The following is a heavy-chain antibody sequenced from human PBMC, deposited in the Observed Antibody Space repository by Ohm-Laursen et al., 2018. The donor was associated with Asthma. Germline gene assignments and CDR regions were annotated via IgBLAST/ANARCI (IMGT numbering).Heavy chain of an antibody. CDR3: ARETATGSQNIHYYDLDV. CDR2: IIGSGADT. CDR1: GFTFSSYA. V-gene: IGHV3-23*01. Sequence: SLRLSCSAFGFTFSSYAMSWVRQAPGKGLECVSAIIGSGADTYYADSVKGRFTISRDNSKNTLYLQMNTLRAEDTAVYYCARETATGSQNIHYYDLDVWGRGTTVIVSS. J-gene: IGHJ6*02. D-gene: IGHD2-15*01.